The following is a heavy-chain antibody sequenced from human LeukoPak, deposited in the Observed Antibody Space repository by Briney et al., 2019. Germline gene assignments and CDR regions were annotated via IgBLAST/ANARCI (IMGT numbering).Heavy chain of an antibody. Sequence: PSETLSLTCTVSGGSISSYYWSWIRQPPGKGLEWIGYIYYSGSTNHNPSLKSRVTISVDTSKNQFSLKLSSVTAADTAVYYCARWHYDSSGYDYYFDYWGQGTLVTVSS. CDR1: GGSISSYY. V-gene: IGHV4-59*01. CDR2: IYYSGST. D-gene: IGHD3-22*01. J-gene: IGHJ4*02. CDR3: ARWHYDSSGYDYYFDY.